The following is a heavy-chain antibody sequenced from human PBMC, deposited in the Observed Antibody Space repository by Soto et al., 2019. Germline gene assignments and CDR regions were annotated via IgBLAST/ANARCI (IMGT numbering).Heavy chain of an antibody. J-gene: IGHJ4*02. CDR3: ARDFAYFDS. Sequence: SETLSLSCPFSGGSFMGGSCSWSWIRQPPGKGLEWIGYAYHTGRTSYNPSLKSRVSISMDTSKNQFSLNLDSVTAADTAVYFCARDFAYFDSWGQGTLVTVSS. CDR1: GGSFMGGSCS. CDR2: AYHTGRT. V-gene: IGHV4-61*01. D-gene: IGHD3-3*01.